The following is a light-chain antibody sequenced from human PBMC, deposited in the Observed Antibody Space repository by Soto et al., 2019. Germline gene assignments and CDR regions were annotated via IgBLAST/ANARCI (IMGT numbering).Light chain of an antibody. CDR1: SSNIGAEYD. CDR2: GNN. CDR3: QSYDSSLSTAI. Sequence: QSVLTQPPSVSGTPGQSISISCTGTSSNIGAEYDVHWYQQLPGTAPRLLIFGNNNRPSGVPDRFSGSKSGTSASLAITGLQAEDEAIYYCQSYDSSLSTAIFGAGTKVTVL. V-gene: IGLV1-40*01. J-gene: IGLJ2*01.